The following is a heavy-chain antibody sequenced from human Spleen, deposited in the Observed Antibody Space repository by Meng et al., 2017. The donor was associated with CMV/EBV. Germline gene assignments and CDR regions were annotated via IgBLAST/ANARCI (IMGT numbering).Heavy chain of an antibody. CDR1: YSFTNNW. D-gene: IGHD5-18*01. CDR2: IYPGDSDT. J-gene: IGHJ6*02. CDR3: ARHVQQDRYYFYYGMDV. V-gene: IGHV5-51*01. Sequence: YSFTNNWIGWVRQMPGKGLEWMEIIYPGDSDTRYSPSFQGQVTISADKSISTAYLQWSSLKASDTAIYHCARHVQQDRYYFYYGMDVWGQGTMVTVSS.